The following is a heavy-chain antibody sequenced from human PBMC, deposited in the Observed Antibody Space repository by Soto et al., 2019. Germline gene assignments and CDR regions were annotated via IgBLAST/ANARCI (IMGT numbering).Heavy chain of an antibody. V-gene: IGHV3-23*01. CDR1: GFTFSDHV. CDR2: ISGGGSGA. Sequence: EVQLLESGGGLVQPGGSLRLSCTASGFTFSDHVMTWVRQAPGKGLEWVSGISGGGSGAYYADSVKGRFTVSRANSKNTLFLQMDSLRAEDTAVYYCAIDLWWYTHWGQGPLVTVSS. D-gene: IGHD2-15*01. CDR3: AIDLWWYTH. J-gene: IGHJ4*02.